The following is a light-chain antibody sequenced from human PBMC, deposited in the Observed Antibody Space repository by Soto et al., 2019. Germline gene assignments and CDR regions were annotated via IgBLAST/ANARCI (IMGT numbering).Light chain of an antibody. J-gene: IGKJ3*01. CDR2: GAS. CDR1: QSVSSN. CDR3: QQYHNWPPET. V-gene: IGKV3-15*01. Sequence: EIVMTQSPATVSVSPGERATLSCRASQSVSSNLAWHQQKPGQAPRLVIYGASTRATGIPARFSGSGSGTDFTLTISSLQSEDFAVYYCQQYHNWPPETFGPGTKVDIK.